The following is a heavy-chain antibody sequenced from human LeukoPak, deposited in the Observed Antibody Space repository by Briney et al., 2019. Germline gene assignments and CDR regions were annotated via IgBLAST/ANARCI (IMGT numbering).Heavy chain of an antibody. D-gene: IGHD2-21*01. CDR1: GYTFSRYG. Sequence: ASVKVSCKTSGYTFSRYGFSWVRQAPGQGLEWIGWIGVFNGNRNYAKSVQGRITLTADTSTNTTYMELRSLTSDDTAVYFCGRDWVGLVKFWGQEPLITVSS. CDR2: IGVFNGNR. J-gene: IGHJ4*02. V-gene: IGHV1-18*01. CDR3: GRDWVGLVKF.